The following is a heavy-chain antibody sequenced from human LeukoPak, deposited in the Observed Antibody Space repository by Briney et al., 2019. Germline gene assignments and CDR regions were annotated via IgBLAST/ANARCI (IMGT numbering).Heavy chain of an antibody. Sequence: PSETLSLTCTVSGGSISSYYWSWIRQPPGKGLEWIGYIYYSGSTYYNPSLKSRVTISVDTSKNQFSLKLSSVTAADTAVYYCARDCSGYSAFDIWGQGTMVTVSS. D-gene: IGHD3-22*01. CDR1: GGSISSYY. J-gene: IGHJ3*02. CDR3: ARDCSGYSAFDI. V-gene: IGHV4-59*12. CDR2: IYYSGST.